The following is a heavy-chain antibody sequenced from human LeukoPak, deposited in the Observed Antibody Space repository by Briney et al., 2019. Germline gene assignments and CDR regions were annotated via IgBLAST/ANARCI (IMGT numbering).Heavy chain of an antibody. CDR2: IYYSGST. CDR3: AWTSMVRGVGTFDY. CDR1: GGSISSSSYY. D-gene: IGHD3-10*01. V-gene: IGHV4-39*01. J-gene: IGHJ4*02. Sequence: SETLSLTCTVSGGSISSSSYYWGWIRQPPGKGLEWIGSIYYSGSTYYNPSLKSRVTISVDTSKNQFSLKLSSVTAADTAVYYCAWTSMVRGVGTFDYWGQGTLVTVSS.